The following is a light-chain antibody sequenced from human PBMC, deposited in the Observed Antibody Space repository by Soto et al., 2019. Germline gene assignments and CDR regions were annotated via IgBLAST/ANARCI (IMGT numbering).Light chain of an antibody. CDR3: SSYAGSSNV. Sequence: QSVLTQPPSASGSPGQSVAISCTGTSSDVGGYNYVSWYQQHPGKAPKLTIYEVNKRPSGVPDRFSGSKSGNTASLTVSGLQAEDEADYYCSSYAGSSNVFGTGTKVT. J-gene: IGLJ1*01. CDR1: SSDVGGYNY. CDR2: EVN. V-gene: IGLV2-8*01.